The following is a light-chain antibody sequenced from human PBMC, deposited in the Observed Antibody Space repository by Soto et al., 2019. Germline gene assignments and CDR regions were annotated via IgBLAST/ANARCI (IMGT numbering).Light chain of an antibody. J-gene: IGKJ5*01. CDR3: QQLNSYPFT. CDR2: DAS. CDR1: QGLRSA. Sequence: AIQLTQSPSSLSASVGDRVSITCRASQGLRSALAWYQQKPGQPPKILIYDASSLQSGVPSRFSGSESGTYCTLTISSLQPEDFATYYCQQLNSYPFTFGQGTRLEIK. V-gene: IGKV1-13*02.